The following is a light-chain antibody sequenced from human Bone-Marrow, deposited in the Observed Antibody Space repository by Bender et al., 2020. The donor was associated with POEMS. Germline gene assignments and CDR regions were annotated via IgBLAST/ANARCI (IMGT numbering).Light chain of an antibody. CDR1: SGDIAPYNR. J-gene: IGLJ2*01. CDR3: TSYTLTNTVI. V-gene: IGLV2-18*02. Sequence: QSALTQPPSVSGSPGQSITISCTGTSGDIAPYNRVSWYQQPPGTAPKLIIYEVSSRPSGVPDRFSGSKSGNTASLTISGLQAEDEADYYCTSYTLTNTVIFGGGTKLTVL. CDR2: EVS.